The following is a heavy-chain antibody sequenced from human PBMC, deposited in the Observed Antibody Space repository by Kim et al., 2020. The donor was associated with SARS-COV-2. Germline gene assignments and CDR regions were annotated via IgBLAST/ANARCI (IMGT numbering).Heavy chain of an antibody. Sequence: GGSLRLSCIASGFTFSAYWMHWVRQAPGKGLVWVSRITDTGNVQSYADSVKGRFTSSRDNAKNTLYLQMNSLRAEDTAVYYCARDWGVPGHDCRFDLWGRGTLVTVS. CDR3: ARDWGVPGHDCRFDL. J-gene: IGHJ2*01. V-gene: IGHV3-74*01. CDR1: GFTFSAYW. CDR2: ITDTGNVQ. D-gene: IGHD3-16*01.